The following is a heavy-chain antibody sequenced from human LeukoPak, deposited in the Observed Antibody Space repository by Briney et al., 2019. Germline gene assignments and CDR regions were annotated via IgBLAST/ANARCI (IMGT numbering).Heavy chain of an antibody. Sequence: SETLSLTCAVYGGSFSGYYWSWIRQPPGKGLVWIGEINHSGSTNYNPSLKSRVTISVDTSKNQFSLKLSSVTAADTAVYYCARNSPAALDVWGQGTTVTVSS. J-gene: IGHJ6*02. V-gene: IGHV4-34*01. D-gene: IGHD2/OR15-2a*01. CDR3: ARNSPAALDV. CDR1: GGSFSGYY. CDR2: INHSGST.